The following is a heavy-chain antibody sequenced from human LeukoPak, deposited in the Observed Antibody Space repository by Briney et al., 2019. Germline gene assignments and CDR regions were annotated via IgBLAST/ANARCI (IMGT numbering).Heavy chain of an antibody. CDR3: ARIRDGYNDAYDV. J-gene: IGHJ3*01. V-gene: IGHV1-46*01. CDR1: GYTFTNYY. CDR2: INPGGGNT. Sequence: ASVKVSCKASGYTFTNYYMHWVRQAPGQGLEWMGLINPGGGNTNYAQNFQGRVTMTRDTSASTVYMELSSLRSEDTAIYYCARIRDGYNDAYDVWGQGTVVTVPS. D-gene: IGHD5-24*01.